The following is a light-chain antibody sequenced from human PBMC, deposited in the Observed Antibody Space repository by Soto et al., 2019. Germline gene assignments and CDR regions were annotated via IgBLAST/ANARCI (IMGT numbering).Light chain of an antibody. Sequence: QSALAQPASVSGSPGQSITISCTGTRSYVGGYNYVSWYQQHPGKAPKLMIYDVSNRPSGVSNRFSGSKSGNTASLTISGLQAEDEADYYCSSYTSSSTLVFGTGTKVTVL. CDR2: DVS. J-gene: IGLJ1*01. V-gene: IGLV2-14*01. CDR3: SSYTSSSTLV. CDR1: RSYVGGYNY.